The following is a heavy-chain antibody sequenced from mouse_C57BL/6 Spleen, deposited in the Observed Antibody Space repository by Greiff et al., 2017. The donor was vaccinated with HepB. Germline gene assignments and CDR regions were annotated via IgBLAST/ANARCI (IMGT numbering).Heavy chain of an antibody. CDR1: GYTFTDYE. CDR2: IDPETGGT. CDR3: TNYYGSSPLAY. V-gene: IGHV1-15*01. J-gene: IGHJ3*01. D-gene: IGHD1-1*01. Sequence: VQGVESGAELVRPGASVTLSCKASGYTFTDYEMHWVKQTPVHGLEWIGAIDPETGGTAYNQKFKGKAILTADKSSSTAYMELRSLTSEDSAVYYCTNYYGSSPLAYWGQGTLVTVSA.